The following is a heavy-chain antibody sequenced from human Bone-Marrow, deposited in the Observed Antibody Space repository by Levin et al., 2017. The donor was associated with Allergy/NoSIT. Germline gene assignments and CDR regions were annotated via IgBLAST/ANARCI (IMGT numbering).Heavy chain of an antibody. CDR3: ARSRTVTTRMVVY. CDR2: ISYDGSNK. V-gene: IGHV3-30*03. Sequence: GGSLRLSCAASGFTFSSYGMHWVRQAPGKGLEWVAVISYDGSNKYYADSVKGRFTISRDNSKNTLYLQMNSLRAEDTAVYYCARSRTVTTRMVVYWGQGTLVTVSS. CDR1: GFTFSSYG. J-gene: IGHJ4*02. D-gene: IGHD4-17*01.